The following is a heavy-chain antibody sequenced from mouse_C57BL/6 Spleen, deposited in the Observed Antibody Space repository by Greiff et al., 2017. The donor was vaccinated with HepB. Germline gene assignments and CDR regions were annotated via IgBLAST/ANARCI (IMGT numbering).Heavy chain of an antibody. D-gene: IGHD1-1*01. V-gene: IGHV1-76*01. CDR1: GYTFTDYY. CDR2: IYPGSGNT. Sequence: QVQLQQSGAELVRPGASVKLSCKASGYTFTDYYINWVKQRPGQGLEWIARIYPGSGNTYYNEKFKGKATLTAEKSSSTAYMQLSSLTSEDSAVYFCARGGYYGSSGYYFDYWGQGTTLTVSS. J-gene: IGHJ2*01. CDR3: ARGGYYGSSGYYFDY.